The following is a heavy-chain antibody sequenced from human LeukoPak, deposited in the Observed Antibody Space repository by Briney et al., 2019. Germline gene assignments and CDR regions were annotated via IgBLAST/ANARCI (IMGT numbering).Heavy chain of an antibody. CDR1: GFTFSSYA. J-gene: IGHJ6*02. CDR2: ISYDGSNK. D-gene: IGHD5-12*01. CDR3: ARPDMADYKSMDV. V-gene: IGHV3-30-3*01. Sequence: PGGSLRLSCAASGFTFSSYAMHWVRQAPGKGLEWVAVISYDGSNKYYADSVKGRFTISRDNSKNTLYLQMNSLRAEDTAVYYCARPDMADYKSMDVWGQGTTVTVSS.